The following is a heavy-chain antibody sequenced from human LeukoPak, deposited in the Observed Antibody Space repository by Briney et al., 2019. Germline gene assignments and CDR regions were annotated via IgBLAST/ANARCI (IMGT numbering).Heavy chain of an antibody. CDR2: IWYDGSNK. CDR1: GFTFSSYG. V-gene: IGHV3-33*01. J-gene: IGHJ4*02. CDR3: ARFDYGGSLGFDY. D-gene: IGHD4-23*01. Sequence: PGGSLRLSCAASGFTFSSYGMHWVRQAPGKGLEWVAVIWYDGSNKYYADSVKGRFTISRDNSKNTLYLQMNSLRAEDTAVYYCARFDYGGSLGFDYWGQGTLVTVSS.